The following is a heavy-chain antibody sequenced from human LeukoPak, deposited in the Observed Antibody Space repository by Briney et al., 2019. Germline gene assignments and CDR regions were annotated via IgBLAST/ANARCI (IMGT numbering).Heavy chain of an antibody. CDR2: IYYSGST. Sequence: SETLSLTCTVSGGSISSSSYYWGWIRQPPGKGLEWIGSIYYSGSTYYNPSLKSRVTISVDTSKNQFSLKLSSVTAADTAVYYCARELGAGATWGDAFDIWGQGTMVTVSS. CDR1: GGSISSSSYY. D-gene: IGHD1-26*01. V-gene: IGHV4-39*02. J-gene: IGHJ3*02. CDR3: ARELGAGATWGDAFDI.